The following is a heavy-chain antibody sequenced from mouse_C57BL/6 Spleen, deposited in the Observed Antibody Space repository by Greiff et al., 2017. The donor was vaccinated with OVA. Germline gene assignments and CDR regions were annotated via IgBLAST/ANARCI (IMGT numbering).Heavy chain of an antibody. Sequence: QVQLQQPGTELVKPGASVKLSCKASGYTFTSYWMHWVKQRPGQGLEWIGNFNPSNGGTNYNEKFKSKATLTVDKSSSTAYMQLSSLTSEDSAVYYCAREGIYYDNYDDYRGQGTTLTVSS. V-gene: IGHV1-53*01. CDR1: GYTFTSYW. CDR2: FNPSNGGT. J-gene: IGHJ2*01. D-gene: IGHD2-4*01. CDR3: AREGIYYDNYDDY.